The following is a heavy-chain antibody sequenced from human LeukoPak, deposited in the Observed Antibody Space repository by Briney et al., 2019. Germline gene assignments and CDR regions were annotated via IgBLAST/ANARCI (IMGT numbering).Heavy chain of an antibody. CDR3: ARGETYYYGSRTNAFDI. CDR2: IYTSGST. J-gene: IGHJ4*02. CDR1: GGSISSYY. D-gene: IGHD3-10*01. V-gene: IGHV4-4*07. Sequence: PSETLSLTCTVSGGSISSYYWSWIRQPAGKGLEWIGRIYTSGSTNYNPSLKSRVTMSVDTSKNQFSLKLSSVTAADTAVYYCARGETYYYGSRTNAFDIWGQGTLVTVSS.